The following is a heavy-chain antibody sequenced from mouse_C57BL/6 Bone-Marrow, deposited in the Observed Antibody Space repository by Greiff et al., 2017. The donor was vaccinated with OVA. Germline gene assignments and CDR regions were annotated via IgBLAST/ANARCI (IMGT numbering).Heavy chain of an antibody. D-gene: IGHD1-1*01. Sequence: QVQPQQSGAELARPGASVKLSCKASGYTFTSYGISWVKQRTGQGLEWIGEIYPRSGNTYYNEKFKGKATLTADKSSSTAYMQLSSLTSEDSAVYFCAKMEYYYGSSPLDYWGQGTTLTVSS. CDR2: IYPRSGNT. V-gene: IGHV1-81*01. CDR1: GYTFTSYG. CDR3: AKMEYYYGSSPLDY. J-gene: IGHJ2*01.